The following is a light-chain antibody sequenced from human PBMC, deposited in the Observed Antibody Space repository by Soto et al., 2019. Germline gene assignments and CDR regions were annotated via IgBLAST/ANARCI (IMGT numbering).Light chain of an antibody. CDR2: RND. V-gene: IGLV1-47*03. CDR3: AAWDDSLRVV. Sequence: QSVLTQPPSASGTPGQRVTISCSGSSSNIGSYYVYWYQQLPGTAPKLLISRNDQRPSGVPDRFSGSKSGTSASLAISGLWSEDEADYYCAAWDDSLRVVFGGGTKLTVL. J-gene: IGLJ2*01. CDR1: SSNIGSYY.